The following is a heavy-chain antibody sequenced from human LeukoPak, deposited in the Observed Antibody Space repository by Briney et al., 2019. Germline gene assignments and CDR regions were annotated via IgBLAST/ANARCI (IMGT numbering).Heavy chain of an antibody. J-gene: IGHJ4*02. CDR3: AIAASGTLADY. CDR2: ISSHGGST. V-gene: IGHV3-64D*09. CDR1: GFTFSSYS. Sequence: GGSLRLSCSASGFTFSSYSMNWVRQAPGKGLEYVSAISSHGGSTYYADSVKGRFTISRGNSKNTLYLQMSSLRVEDTAVYYCAIAASGTLADYWDQGTLVTVSS. D-gene: IGHD6-13*01.